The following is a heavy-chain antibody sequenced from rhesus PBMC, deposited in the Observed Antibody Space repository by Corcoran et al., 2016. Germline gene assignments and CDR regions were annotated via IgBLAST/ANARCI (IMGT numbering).Heavy chain of an antibody. CDR3: ARRDWGDFY. J-gene: IGHJ4*01. CDR2: IYGGSGST. V-gene: IGHV4-143*01. CDR1: GGSISDYYS. Sequence: QVQLQESGPGLVKPSETLSLPCAVYGGSISDYYSWSWFPPPPGKGLEWIGQIYGGSGSTYYNPSLKSRVTVSKDTSKNQFSLKLSAVTAADTAVYYCARRDWGDFYWGQGVLVTVSS. D-gene: IGHD3-34*01.